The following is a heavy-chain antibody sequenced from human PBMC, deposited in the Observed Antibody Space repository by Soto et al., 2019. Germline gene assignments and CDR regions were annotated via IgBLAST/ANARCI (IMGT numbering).Heavy chain of an antibody. J-gene: IGHJ3*02. D-gene: IGHD5-12*01. CDR1: GAPIAGVVYY. V-gene: IGHV4-31*03. CDR2: IYYSGST. Sequence: QWQLREWGPGLWKPSRTLSFTGIFPGAPIAGVVYYWAGIRRPPGKGLGGIGYIYYSGSTYYNPSLKSRVTISVDTSKNQFSLKLSSVTAADTAVYYCAKREDVEMATIGAFDIWGQGTMVTVSS. CDR3: AKREDVEMATIGAFDI.